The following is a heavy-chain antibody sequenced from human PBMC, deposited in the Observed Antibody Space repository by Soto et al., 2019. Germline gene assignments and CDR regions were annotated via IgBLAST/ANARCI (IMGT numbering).Heavy chain of an antibody. J-gene: IGHJ3*02. CDR3: AKGSGVGSIWGSYRHDAFDI. Sequence: EVQLLESGGGLVQPGGSLRLSCAASGFTFSSYAMNWVRQAPGKGLEWVSAISSSGGSTYYADSVKGRFTISRDNSKNTLYLQMNSRRAEDTAVYSCAKGSGVGSIWGSYRHDAFDIWGQGTMVTVSS. CDR2: ISSSGGST. V-gene: IGHV3-23*01. CDR1: GFTFSSYA. D-gene: IGHD3-16*02.